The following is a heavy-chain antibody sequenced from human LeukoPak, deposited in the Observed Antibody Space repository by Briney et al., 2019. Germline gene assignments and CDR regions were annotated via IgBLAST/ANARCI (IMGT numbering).Heavy chain of an antibody. D-gene: IGHD6-13*01. CDR3: AKSSSSWSPFDI. Sequence: PGGSLRLSCAASGFTFSSYAMHWVRQAPGKGLEYVSAISSNGGSTYYANSVKGRFTISRDNSKNTLYLQMNSLRAEDTAVYYCAKSSSSWSPFDIWGQGTMVTVSS. J-gene: IGHJ3*02. V-gene: IGHV3-64*01. CDR1: GFTFSSYA. CDR2: ISSNGGST.